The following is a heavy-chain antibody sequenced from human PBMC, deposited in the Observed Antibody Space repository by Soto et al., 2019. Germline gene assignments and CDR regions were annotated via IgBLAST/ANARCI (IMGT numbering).Heavy chain of an antibody. D-gene: IGHD3-22*01. CDR2: ISVSGDTT. V-gene: IGHV3-23*01. CDR3: ANGDSSGYFPQYYFDY. Sequence: EGQLLESGGGLLQPGGSLRLSCAASGFIFSNYDMSWVRQAPGKGLEWVSAISVSGDTTYYADSVKGRFTISRDNSKNTLYLQMNSLRAEDTAVYYCANGDSSGYFPQYYFDYWGQGTLVTVSS. CDR1: GFIFSNYD. J-gene: IGHJ4*02.